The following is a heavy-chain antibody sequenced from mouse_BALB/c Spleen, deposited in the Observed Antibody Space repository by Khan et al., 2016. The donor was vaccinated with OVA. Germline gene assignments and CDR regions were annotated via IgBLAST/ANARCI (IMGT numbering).Heavy chain of an antibody. CDR1: GFSLTNYG. CDR3: ARQPYYHYDILDY. J-gene: IGHJ4*01. D-gene: IGHD2-4*01. Sequence: QIQLVQSGPGLVAPSQNLSITCTISGFSLTNYGIHWVRQPPGKGLEWLVVIWSDGSTTYNSALKSRLIISKDNSKSKVLLKMNSLQTDDTAMYFCARQPYYHYDILDYWGQGTSVTVSS. V-gene: IGHV2-6-1*01. CDR2: IWSDGST.